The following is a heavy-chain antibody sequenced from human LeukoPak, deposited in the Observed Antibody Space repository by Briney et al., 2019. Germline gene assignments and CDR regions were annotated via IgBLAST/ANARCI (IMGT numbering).Heavy chain of an antibody. D-gene: IGHD5-12*01. Sequence: PGGSLRLSCAASGFTFSSYSMNWVRQAPGKGLEWVSSISNSSSYIYYADSVKGRFTISRDNAKNSLYLQMNSLRSEYTSVYCCARIAGYSGYEWGQGTLVTVSS. V-gene: IGHV3-21*01. J-gene: IGHJ4*02. CDR3: ARIAGYSGYE. CDR1: GFTFSSYS. CDR2: ISNSSSYI.